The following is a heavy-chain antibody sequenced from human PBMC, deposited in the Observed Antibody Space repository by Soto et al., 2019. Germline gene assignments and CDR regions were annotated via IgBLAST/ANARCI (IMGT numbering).Heavy chain of an antibody. Sequence: PSETLSLTWTVSGASITNYYWSWFRQPPGQGLESLGYIYHTGVTNSNPSLRGRLSISIDTAKNQFSLKLSSVTSADTAIYYCARTARVPDFWGPGILVTVSS. V-gene: IGHV4-59*01. CDR1: GASITNYY. D-gene: IGHD2-2*01. CDR3: ARTARVPDF. CDR2: IYHTGVT. J-gene: IGHJ4*02.